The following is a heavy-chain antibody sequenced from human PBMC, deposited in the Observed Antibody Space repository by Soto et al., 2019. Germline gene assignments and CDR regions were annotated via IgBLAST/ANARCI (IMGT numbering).Heavy chain of an antibody. Sequence: LSLTCAVSGGSISSSNWWSWVRQPPGKGLEWIGEIYHSGSTNYSPSLKSRVTISVDKSKNQFSLKLSSVTAADTAVYYCARAIYDILTGYYGDYYYGMDVRGQGTTVTVSS. J-gene: IGHJ6*02. CDR2: IYHSGST. V-gene: IGHV4-4*02. D-gene: IGHD3-9*01. CDR1: GGSISSSNW. CDR3: ARAIYDILTGYYGDYYYGMDV.